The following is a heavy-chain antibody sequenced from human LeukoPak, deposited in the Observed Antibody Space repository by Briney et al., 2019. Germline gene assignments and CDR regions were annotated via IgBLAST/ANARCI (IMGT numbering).Heavy chain of an antibody. Sequence: ASVKVSCKASGYTFTSYYMHWVRQAPGQGLEWMGIINPRGGSTSYAQKFQGRVTMTRDTSTSTVYMELSSLRSEDTAVYYCARDIVVVTALPGGDAFDIWGQGTMVTVPS. CDR3: ARDIVVVTALPGGDAFDI. V-gene: IGHV1-46*01. J-gene: IGHJ3*02. CDR1: GYTFTSYY. D-gene: IGHD2-21*02. CDR2: INPRGGST.